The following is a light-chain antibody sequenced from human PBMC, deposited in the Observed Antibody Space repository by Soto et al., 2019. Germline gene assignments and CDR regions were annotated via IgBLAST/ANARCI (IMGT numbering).Light chain of an antibody. CDR2: DAS. J-gene: IGKJ4*01. Sequence: DIQMTQSPSTLSASVGDRVTITCRASQSISSWLAWYQQKPGKVPNLLIYDASNFESGVPARFSGSGSVTEITLTTSSLQPEDFATYYCQQSYSTPLTFGGGTKVDIK. CDR3: QQSYSTPLT. CDR1: QSISSW. V-gene: IGKV1-5*01.